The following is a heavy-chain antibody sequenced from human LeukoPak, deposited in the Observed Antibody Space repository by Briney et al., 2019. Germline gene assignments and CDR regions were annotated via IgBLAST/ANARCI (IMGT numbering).Heavy chain of an antibody. CDR3: ARYCSSTSCPPY. V-gene: IGHV3-30*01. CDR1: GFTFSSYA. D-gene: IGHD2-2*01. CDR2: ISYDGSNK. Sequence: QPGGSLRLSCAASGFTFSSYAMHWVRQAPGKGLEWVAVISYDGSNKYYADSVKGRFTISRGNSKNTLYLQMNSLRAEDTALYYCARYCSSTSCPPYWGQGTLVTVSS. J-gene: IGHJ4*02.